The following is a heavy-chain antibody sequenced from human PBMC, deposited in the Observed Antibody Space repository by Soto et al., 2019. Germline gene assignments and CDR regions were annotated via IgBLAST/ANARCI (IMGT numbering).Heavy chain of an antibody. CDR1: GGSISSYY. CDR3: ARSEYSSSPWDYYYYMDV. D-gene: IGHD6-6*01. V-gene: IGHV4-59*01. J-gene: IGHJ6*03. CDR2: IYCSGST. Sequence: SETLSLTCTVSGGSISSYYWSWIRQPPGKGLEWIGYIYCSGSTNYDPSLKSRVTISVDTSKNQFSLKLSSVTAADTAVYYCARSEYSSSPWDYYYYMDVWGKGTTVTVSS.